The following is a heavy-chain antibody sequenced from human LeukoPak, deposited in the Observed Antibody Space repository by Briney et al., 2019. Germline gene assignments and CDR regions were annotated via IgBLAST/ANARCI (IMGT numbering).Heavy chain of an antibody. CDR1: GFTFSSYG. CDR2: IWYDGSNK. CDR3: ARDHYDSSGYLVRWFDP. V-gene: IGHV3-33*01. D-gene: IGHD3-22*01. J-gene: IGHJ5*02. Sequence: PGGSLRLSCAASGFTFSSYGMHWVRQAPGKGLEWVAVIWYDGSNKYYADSVKGRFTISRDNSKNTLYLQMNSLRAEDTAVYYCARDHYDSSGYLVRWFDPWGQGTLVTVSS.